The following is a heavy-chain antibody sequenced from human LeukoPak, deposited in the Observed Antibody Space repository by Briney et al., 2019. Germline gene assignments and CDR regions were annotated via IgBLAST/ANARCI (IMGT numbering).Heavy chain of an antibody. CDR2: IKQDGSEK. CDR1: GFTFSSYW. Sequence: GGSLRLSCAASGFTFSSYWMSWVRQAPGKELEWVANIKQDGSEKYYVDSVKGRFTISRDNAKNSLYLQMNSLRAEDTAVYYCARDYYDSSGPFDYWGQGTLVTVSS. J-gene: IGHJ4*02. V-gene: IGHV3-7*03. D-gene: IGHD3-22*01. CDR3: ARDYYDSSGPFDY.